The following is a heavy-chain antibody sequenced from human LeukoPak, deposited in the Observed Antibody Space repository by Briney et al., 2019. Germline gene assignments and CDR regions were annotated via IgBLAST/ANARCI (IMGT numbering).Heavy chain of an antibody. Sequence: SETLSLTCTVSGSSISSGGYYWSWIRQHPAKGLEWIGYSDYSGSTYYNPSLKSRVTISVDTSKNQFSLKLSFVTAADTAVYYCARDGYYGSGKFDPWGQGTLVTVSS. CDR1: GSSISSGGYY. J-gene: IGHJ5*02. V-gene: IGHV4-31*03. CDR2: SDYSGST. CDR3: ARDGYYGSGKFDP. D-gene: IGHD3-10*01.